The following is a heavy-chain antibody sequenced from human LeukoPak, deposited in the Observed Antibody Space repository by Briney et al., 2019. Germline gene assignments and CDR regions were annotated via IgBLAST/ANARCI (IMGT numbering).Heavy chain of an antibody. Sequence: SETLSLTCTVSGGSISSYYWSWIRQPPGKGLEWIGYIYYSGSTNYNPSLKSRVTISVDTAKNQLSLKLSSVTAADTAVYYCARRAGYTSSWYEYWGQGTLVTVSS. V-gene: IGHV4-59*01. CDR1: GGSISSYY. CDR3: ARRAGYTSSWYEY. D-gene: IGHD6-13*01. CDR2: IYYSGST. J-gene: IGHJ4*02.